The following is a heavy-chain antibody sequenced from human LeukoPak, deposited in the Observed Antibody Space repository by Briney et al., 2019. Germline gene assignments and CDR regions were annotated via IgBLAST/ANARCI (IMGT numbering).Heavy chain of an antibody. D-gene: IGHD3-10*01. CDR2: ISGSGGST. CDR1: GFTFSSYA. CDR3: AKNRVETPYYYYYYMDV. J-gene: IGHJ6*03. Sequence: GGSLRLSCAASGFTFSSYAMSWVRQAPGKGLEWVSGISGSGGSTYYADSVRGRFTISRDNSNNTLYLQMNSLRAEDTAVYYCAKNRVETPYYYYYYMDVWGKGTTVTVSS. V-gene: IGHV3-23*01.